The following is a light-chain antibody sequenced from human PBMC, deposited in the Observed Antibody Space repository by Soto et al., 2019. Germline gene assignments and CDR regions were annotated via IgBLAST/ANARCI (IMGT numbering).Light chain of an antibody. V-gene: IGKV4-1*01. CDR2: WAS. Sequence: DIVMTQSPDSLAVSLGERATINCKSSQSVLYSSNNKNYLAWYQQKPGQPPKLLIYWASTRESGVPDRFSGSGSGTDFTLTISRLQAEDVAVYYCQQDYRPWTFGQATKVVIK. CDR3: QQDYRPWT. CDR1: QSVLYSSNNKNY. J-gene: IGKJ1*01.